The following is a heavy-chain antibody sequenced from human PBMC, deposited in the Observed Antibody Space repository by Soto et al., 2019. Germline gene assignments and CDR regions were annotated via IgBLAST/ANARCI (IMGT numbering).Heavy chain of an antibody. V-gene: IGHV4-4*07. D-gene: IGHD3-3*01. CDR1: GGSISSYY. J-gene: IGHJ6*02. CDR3: ARGTISRITISGAAPGPMDV. CDR2: IYTSGST. Sequence: SETLSLTCTVSGGSISSYYWSWIRQPAGKGLEWIGRIYTSGSTNYNPSLKSRVTISADTSKNQFSLNLTSVSAADTAAYYCARGTISRITISGAAPGPMDVWGQGTTVTVSS.